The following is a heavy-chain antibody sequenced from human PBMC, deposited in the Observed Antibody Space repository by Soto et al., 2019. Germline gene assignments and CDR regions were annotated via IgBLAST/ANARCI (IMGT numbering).Heavy chain of an antibody. Sequence: GASVKVSCKASGYTFTSYDINWVRQATGQGLEWMGWMNPNSGNTGYAQKFQGRVTMTRNTSISTAYMELSSLRSEDTAVYYCARILLPYDFWSGHHDHYYYGMDVWGQGTTVTVSS. J-gene: IGHJ6*02. CDR1: GYTFTSYD. D-gene: IGHD3-3*01. CDR3: ARILLPYDFWSGHHDHYYYGMDV. V-gene: IGHV1-8*01. CDR2: MNPNSGNT.